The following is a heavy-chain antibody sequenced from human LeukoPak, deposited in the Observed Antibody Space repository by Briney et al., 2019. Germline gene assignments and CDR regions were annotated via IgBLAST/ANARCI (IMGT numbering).Heavy chain of an antibody. D-gene: IGHD3-22*01. V-gene: IGHV1-69*01. CDR2: IIPIFGTA. Sequence: SVKVSCKASGGTFSSYAISWVRQAPGQGLAWMGGIIPIFGTANYAQKFQGRVTITADESTSTAYMELSSLRSEDTAVYYCARDSGQMVVVISVYYYGMDVWGQGTTVTVSS. J-gene: IGHJ6*02. CDR3: ARDSGQMVVVISVYYYGMDV. CDR1: GGTFSSYA.